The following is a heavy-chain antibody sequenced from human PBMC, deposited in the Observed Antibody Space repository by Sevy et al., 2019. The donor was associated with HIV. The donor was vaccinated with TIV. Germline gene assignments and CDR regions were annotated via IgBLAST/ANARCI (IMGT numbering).Heavy chain of an antibody. CDR1: GFTFRSYA. CDR3: AGDQGAYNYGPGGY. CDR2: ISYDGNKK. V-gene: IGHV3-30-3*01. Sequence: GGSLRLSCAGSGFTFRSYAIHWVRQAPGRGLEWVAVISYDGNKKYYAASVKGRFTISRDDSKNTRFLQMSSLTTEDTALYYCAGDQGAYNYGPGGYWGQGTLVTVSS. D-gene: IGHD5-18*01. J-gene: IGHJ4*02.